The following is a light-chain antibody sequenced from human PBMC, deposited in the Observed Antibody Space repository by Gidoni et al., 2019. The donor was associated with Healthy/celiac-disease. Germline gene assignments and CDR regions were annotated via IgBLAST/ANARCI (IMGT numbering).Light chain of an antibody. CDR2: KAS. CDR1: QSISSW. Sequence: DIQMPQPPSTLSASVGARVTITCRASQSISSWLAWYQQKPGKAPKLLIYKASSLESGVPSRFSGSGSGTEFTLTISSLQPDDFATYYCQQYNSYSGTFGQGTKVEIK. V-gene: IGKV1-5*03. J-gene: IGKJ1*01. CDR3: QQYNSYSGT.